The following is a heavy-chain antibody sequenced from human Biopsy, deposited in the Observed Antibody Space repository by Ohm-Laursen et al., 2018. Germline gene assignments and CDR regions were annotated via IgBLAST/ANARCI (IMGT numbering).Heavy chain of an antibody. CDR1: GASVKTSGYF. CDR2: ISYNERT. Sequence: SETLSLTCIVSGASVKTSGYFWAWIRQRPGKGLEWIGYISYNERTHYNPSLTSRLAISLDTSNNRISLQLRSVSVADTAVYYCVREPKTGTAEAWYFDLWGRGSPVTVPS. D-gene: IGHD3-9*01. V-gene: IGHV4-31*03. CDR3: VREPKTGTAEAWYFDL. J-gene: IGHJ2*01.